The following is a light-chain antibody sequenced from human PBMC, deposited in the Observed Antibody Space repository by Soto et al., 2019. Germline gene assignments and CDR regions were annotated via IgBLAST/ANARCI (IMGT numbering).Light chain of an antibody. V-gene: IGKV3-20*01. Sequence: EIVLTHSPGTLSFSPLERATLSCSSSQSVSSSYLAWYQQKPGQAPRLLIYGASSRATGIPDRFSGSGSGTDFTLTISRLEPEDFAVYYCQQYGSSPPINFGQGTRLEIK. J-gene: IGKJ5*01. CDR2: GAS. CDR3: QQYGSSPPIN. CDR1: QSVSSSY.